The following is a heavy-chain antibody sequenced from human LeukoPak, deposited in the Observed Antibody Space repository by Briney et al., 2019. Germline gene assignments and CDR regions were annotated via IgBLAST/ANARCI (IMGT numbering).Heavy chain of an antibody. CDR1: GFTFSDYY. D-gene: IGHD3-22*01. Sequence: GGSLRLFCSASGFTFSDYYMSWIRQAPGKGLEWVSYISSSCSTIYYADSVKGRFTISRTNAKNSLYLQMNSLRAADTAVYYCARDPWGPYDDSSGYYSIYWGQGTLVTVSS. CDR2: ISSSCSTI. V-gene: IGHV3-11*01. J-gene: IGHJ4*02. CDR3: ARDPWGPYDDSSGYYSIY.